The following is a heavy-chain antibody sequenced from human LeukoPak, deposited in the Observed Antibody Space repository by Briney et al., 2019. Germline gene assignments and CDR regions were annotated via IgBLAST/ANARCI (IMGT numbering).Heavy chain of an antibody. CDR3: ARVYQLLSDGIDY. Sequence: SETLSLTCAVYGGSFSGYYWSWIRQPPGKGLEWIGEINHSGSTNYNPSLKSRVTISVDTSKDQFSLKLSSVTAADTAVYYCARVYQLLSDGIDYWGQGTLVTVSS. CDR2: INHSGST. V-gene: IGHV4-34*01. CDR1: GGSFSGYY. D-gene: IGHD2-2*01. J-gene: IGHJ4*02.